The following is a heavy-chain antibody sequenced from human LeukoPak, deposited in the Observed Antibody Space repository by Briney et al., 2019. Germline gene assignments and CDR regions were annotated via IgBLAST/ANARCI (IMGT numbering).Heavy chain of an antibody. V-gene: IGHV1-18*01. D-gene: IGHD2-8*01. J-gene: IGHJ4*02. Sequence: ASVKVSCKASGYTFTSYGINWVRQAPGQGLEWMGWISAYNGNTNYAQKLQGRVTMTTDTSTSTAYMELRSLRSDDTAVYYCARDHCTNSVCYMGHYWGQGTLVTVSS. CDR3: ARDHCTNSVCYMGHY. CDR1: GYTFTSYG. CDR2: ISAYNGNT.